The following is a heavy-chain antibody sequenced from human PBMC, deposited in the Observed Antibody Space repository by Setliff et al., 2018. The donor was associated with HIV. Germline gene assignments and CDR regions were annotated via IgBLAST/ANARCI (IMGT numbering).Heavy chain of an antibody. Sequence: SETLSLTCGVSGGSITSTTYCWGWVRQPPGKGLEWIGSICYTGRTYSSPSLKSRVTISVDTSRNYFSLELTSMTAADTAVYYCASEFQLGTDTPEIDYWGQGTLVTVSS. CDR2: ICYTGRT. CDR3: ASEFQLGTDTPEIDY. V-gene: IGHV4-39*07. D-gene: IGHD7-27*01. CDR1: GGSITSTTYC. J-gene: IGHJ4*02.